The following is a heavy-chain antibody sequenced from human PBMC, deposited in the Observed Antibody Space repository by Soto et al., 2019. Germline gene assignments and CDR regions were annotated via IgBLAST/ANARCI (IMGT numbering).Heavy chain of an antibody. CDR3: ARDTTYMVVPYYYYYGMDV. J-gene: IGHJ6*02. V-gene: IGHV4-38-2*02. CDR1: GYSINSGYY. CDR2: IFHSGTT. D-gene: IGHD2-21*01. Sequence: PSETLSLTCAVSGYSINSGYYWGWIRQPPGKGLEWIGSIFHSGTTYYNPSLKSRVTISVDTSKNQFSLTLDSVTAADTAVYYCARDTTYMVVPYYYYYGMDVWGQGTTDTVSS.